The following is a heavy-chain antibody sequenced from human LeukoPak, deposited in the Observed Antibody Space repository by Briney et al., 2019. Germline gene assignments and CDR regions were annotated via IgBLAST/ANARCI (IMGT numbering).Heavy chain of an antibody. V-gene: IGHV3-7*01. J-gene: IGHJ6*03. D-gene: IGHD2/OR15-2a*01. CDR1: GFTFSTYW. Sequence: PGGSLRLSYVASGFTFSTYWMSWARQAPGKGLEWVANIKQDGGEIYYVDSVKGRFTISRDNAKNSLHLQMNSLRAEDTAVYYCARDFLGDPYYYYYYMDVWGKGTTVTVSS. CDR2: IKQDGGEI. CDR3: ARDFLGDPYYYYYYMDV.